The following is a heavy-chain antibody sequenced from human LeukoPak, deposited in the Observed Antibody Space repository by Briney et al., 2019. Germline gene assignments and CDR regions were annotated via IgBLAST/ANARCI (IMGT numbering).Heavy chain of an antibody. D-gene: IGHD6-13*01. J-gene: IGHJ3*02. V-gene: IGHV3-7*01. CDR3: ARDTSPSSRSSYFDALDM. Sequence: PGGSLRLSCATSRFIFRNDWVIWVSHAQGKGLEWEANINQDGTQKNYGDSVKGRFTISRDNTKNSLFLQMNSLRAEDTAIYYCARDTSPSSRSSYFDALDMWGQGTMVTVSS. CDR1: RFIFRNDW. CDR2: INQDGTQK.